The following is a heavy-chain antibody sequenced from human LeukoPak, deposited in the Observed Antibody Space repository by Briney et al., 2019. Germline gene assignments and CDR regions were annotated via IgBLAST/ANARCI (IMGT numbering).Heavy chain of an antibody. V-gene: IGHV1-18*01. CDR1: GYTFTNYG. D-gene: IGHD6-13*01. J-gene: IGHJ4*02. CDR2: ISALNGNT. CDR3: ARDAYSSSVACDY. Sequence: GSVKVSCKASGYTFTNYGITWVRQAPGQGLEWMGWISALNGNTNYAQKLQGRVTMTTDTSTSTAYMELRSLRSDDTAVYYCARDAYSSSVACDYWGQGTLVTVSS.